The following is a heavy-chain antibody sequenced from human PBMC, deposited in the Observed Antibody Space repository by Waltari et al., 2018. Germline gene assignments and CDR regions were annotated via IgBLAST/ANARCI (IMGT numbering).Heavy chain of an antibody. D-gene: IGHD6-6*01. J-gene: IGHJ6*02. CDR1: GGSFSGYY. Sequence: QMQLQQWGAGLLKPSETLSLTCAVYGGSFSGYYWSWIRQPPGKGLEWIGEINQRGSTNYNPALKSRVTISVDTSKNQFSLKLSSVTAADTAVYYCARCFFSSSSYYYYYGMDVWGQGTTVTVSS. CDR3: ARCFFSSSSYYYYYGMDV. CDR2: INQRGST. V-gene: IGHV4-34*01.